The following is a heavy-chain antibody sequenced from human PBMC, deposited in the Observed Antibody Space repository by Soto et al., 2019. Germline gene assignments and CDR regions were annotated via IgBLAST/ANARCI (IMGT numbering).Heavy chain of an antibody. Sequence: EVQLVESGGGLVQPGGSLRLSCAASGFTFSSYWMSWVRQAPGKGLEWVANIKQDGSEKYYVDSVKGRLTISRDNAKNSLYLQMNGLRAEDTAVYYCARERTSRYYYYYMDVWGKGTTVTVSS. D-gene: IGHD1-7*01. CDR3: ARERTSRYYYYYMDV. J-gene: IGHJ6*03. CDR1: GFTFSSYW. CDR2: IKQDGSEK. V-gene: IGHV3-7*01.